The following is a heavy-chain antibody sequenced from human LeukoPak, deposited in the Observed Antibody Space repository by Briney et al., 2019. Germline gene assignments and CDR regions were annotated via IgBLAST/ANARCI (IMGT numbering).Heavy chain of an antibody. D-gene: IGHD3-10*01. Sequence: PGGSLRLSCAASGFTFSSYAMSWVRQAPGKGLEWVSTISGSGGSTYYAASVKGRFTISRDNSKNTLYLQMNSLRAEDTAVYYCAKLFYGAGDAGFDYWGQGTLVTASS. CDR2: ISGSGGST. J-gene: IGHJ4*02. CDR1: GFTFSSYA. CDR3: AKLFYGAGDAGFDY. V-gene: IGHV3-23*01.